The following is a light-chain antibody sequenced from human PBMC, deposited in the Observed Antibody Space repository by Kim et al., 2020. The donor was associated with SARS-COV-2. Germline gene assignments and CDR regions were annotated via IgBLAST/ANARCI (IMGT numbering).Light chain of an antibody. Sequence: SPRKTIIHTCTRSSGNMSSNYVQWYQQRPGGAPAIVICEDDNRPSGVPDRFSGSIDSSSNSASLTTSGLKTEDEAAYYCQSSWLFGGGTQLTVL. J-gene: IGLJ2*01. CDR3: QSSWL. V-gene: IGLV6-57*03. CDR2: EDD. CDR1: SGNMSSNY.